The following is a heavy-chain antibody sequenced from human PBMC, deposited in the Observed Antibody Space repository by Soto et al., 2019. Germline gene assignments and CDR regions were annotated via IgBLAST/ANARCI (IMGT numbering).Heavy chain of an antibody. CDR2: ISYDGSNK. Sequence: PGGSLRLSCAASGFTFSSYAMHWVRQAPGKGLEWVAVISYDGSNKYYADSVKGRFTISRDNSKNTLYLQMNSLRAEDTAVYYCARGGRSYYYDSSGYYGMDVWGQGTTVTVSS. V-gene: IGHV3-30-3*01. J-gene: IGHJ6*02. CDR1: GFTFSSYA. CDR3: ARGGRSYYYDSSGYYGMDV. D-gene: IGHD3-22*01.